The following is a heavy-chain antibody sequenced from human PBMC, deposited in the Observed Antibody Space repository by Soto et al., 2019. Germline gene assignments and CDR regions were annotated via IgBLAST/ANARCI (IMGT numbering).Heavy chain of an antibody. Sequence: QITLMESGPPLVKPTQTLTLTCTFSGFSLTTSGMGVAWIRQPPGKALEWLALIYWDDDKRYSPSLKSRLTSTEDTSKNHVVLTMANMDPVDTAPCYCTHRAYLGGNSWLPGYLGQGILVTVSA. V-gene: IGHV2-5*02. CDR3: THRAYLGGNSWLPGY. CDR2: IYWDDDK. D-gene: IGHD6-13*01. J-gene: IGHJ4*02. CDR1: GFSLTTSGMG.